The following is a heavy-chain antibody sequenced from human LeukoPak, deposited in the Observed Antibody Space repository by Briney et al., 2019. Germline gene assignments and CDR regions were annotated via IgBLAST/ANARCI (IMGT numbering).Heavy chain of an antibody. V-gene: IGHV3-74*01. J-gene: IGHJ6*02. CDR2: INSDGSNT. CDR3: AREWFYGLDV. Sequence: VGSLRLSCAASGFTLSSHWMRWVRQAPGKGLVWVSRINSDGSNTPYVDSVKGRFTIYRDNAKNTLYLQMHSLRNEDTAVYYCAREWFYGLDVWGQGTTVIVSS. CDR1: GFTLSSHW. D-gene: IGHD3-22*01.